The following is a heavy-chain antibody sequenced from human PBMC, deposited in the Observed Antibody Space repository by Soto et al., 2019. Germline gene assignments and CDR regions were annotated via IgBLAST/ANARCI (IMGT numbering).Heavy chain of an antibody. CDR3: ARGDAIDHHDRSAAY. Sequence: QVQLVESGGGVAQPGRSLRLSCVASGFTFSNYAFHWVRQAPGKGLEWVALISYDGSNKYYAGSVKGRFTISRDNSKDTVSLQMNSLRVDDAAVYFCARGDAIDHHDRSAAYWGQGTLVTVSS. J-gene: IGHJ4*02. CDR2: ISYDGSNK. CDR1: GFTFSNYA. D-gene: IGHD3-22*01. V-gene: IGHV3-30-3*01.